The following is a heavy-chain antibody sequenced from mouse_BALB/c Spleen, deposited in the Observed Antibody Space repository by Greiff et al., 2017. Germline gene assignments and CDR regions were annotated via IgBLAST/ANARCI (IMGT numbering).Heavy chain of an antibody. J-gene: IGHJ2*01. D-gene: IGHD4-1*01. Sequence: EVMLVESGGGLVQPGGSLKLSCAASGFTFSSYTMSWVRQTPEKRLEWVAYISNGGGSTYYPDTVKGRFTISRDNAKNTLYLQMSSLKSEDTAMYYCARHPLGRAYYFDYWGQGTTLTVSS. V-gene: IGHV5-12-2*01. CDR3: ARHPLGRAYYFDY. CDR1: GFTFSSYT. CDR2: ISNGGGST.